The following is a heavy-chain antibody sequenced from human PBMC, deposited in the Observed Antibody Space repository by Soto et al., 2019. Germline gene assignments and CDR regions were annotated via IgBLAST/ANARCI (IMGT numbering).Heavy chain of an antibody. V-gene: IGHV1-69*02. J-gene: IGHJ4*02. CDR1: GGTFSSYT. Sequence: QVQLVQSGAEVKKPGSSVKVSCKASGGTFSSYTISWVRQAPGQGLEWMGRIIPILGIANYAQKFQGRVTFTADKSTSTAYMELSSLRSEDTAVYYCARFQRGRGFDYWGQGTLVTVSS. CDR2: IIPILGIA. CDR3: ARFQRGRGFDY. D-gene: IGHD3-10*01.